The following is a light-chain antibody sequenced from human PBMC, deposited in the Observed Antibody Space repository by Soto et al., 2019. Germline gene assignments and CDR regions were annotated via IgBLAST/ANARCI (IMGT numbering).Light chain of an antibody. CDR1: SSDIGAFNY. CDR2: GVA. CDR3: SSYTVTTALVV. J-gene: IGLJ2*01. Sequence: QSALTQPASVSGSPGQSVTISCTGTSSDIGAFNYVSWYQHHPGKAPKLMIYGVANRPSGVSNRFSGSKSGNTASLTISGLQDEDEASYYCSSYTVTTALVVFGGGTKLTVL. V-gene: IGLV2-14*01.